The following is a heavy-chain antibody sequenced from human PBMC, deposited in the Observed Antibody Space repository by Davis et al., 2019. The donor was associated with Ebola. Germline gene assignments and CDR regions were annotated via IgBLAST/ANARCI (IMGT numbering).Heavy chain of an antibody. D-gene: IGHD3-22*01. V-gene: IGHV3-74*01. CDR1: GFTFSSYW. CDR3: AKDGLYDSSGYYPYYYYYYGMDV. J-gene: IGHJ6*02. CDR2: IISDGSST. Sequence: PGGSLRLSCAASGFTFSSYWMHWVRQAPGKGLVWVSRIISDGSSTSYADSVKGRFTISRDNAKNTLYLQMNSLRAEDTAVYYCAKDGLYDSSGYYPYYYYYYGMDVWGQGTTVTVSS.